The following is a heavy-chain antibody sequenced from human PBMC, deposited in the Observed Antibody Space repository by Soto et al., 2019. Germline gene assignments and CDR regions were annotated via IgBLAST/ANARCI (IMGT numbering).Heavy chain of an antibody. V-gene: IGHV3-23*01. D-gene: IGHD5-18*01. Sequence: GGSLSLSCAASGFTFSSYAMSWVRQAPEKGLEWVSALRDSGVSPYYADSVKGLFTISRDNSKNTLYLQMDSLRVEDTALYYCAKMTSDSYGRNYGMDVWGQGTTVTVSS. CDR1: GFTFSSYA. CDR2: LRDSGVSP. J-gene: IGHJ6*02. CDR3: AKMTSDSYGRNYGMDV.